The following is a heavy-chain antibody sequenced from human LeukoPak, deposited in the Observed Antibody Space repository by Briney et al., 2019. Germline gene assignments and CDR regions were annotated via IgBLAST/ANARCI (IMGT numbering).Heavy chain of an antibody. CDR3: ASALWFGELELDP. V-gene: IGHV4-39*01. D-gene: IGHD3-10*01. CDR2: IYYSGSI. Sequence: PGGSLRLSCAASGFTFSSYWMSWIRQPPGKGLEWIGSIYYSGSIYYNPSLKSRVTISVDMSKNQFSMKLSSVTAADTAVYYCASALWFGELELDPWGQGTLVTVSS. J-gene: IGHJ5*02. CDR1: GFTFSSYW.